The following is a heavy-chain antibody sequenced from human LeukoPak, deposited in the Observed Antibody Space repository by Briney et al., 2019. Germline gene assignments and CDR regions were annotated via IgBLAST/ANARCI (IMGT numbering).Heavy chain of an antibody. CDR2: ISYSGST. J-gene: IGHJ6*03. V-gene: IGHV4-59*01. CDR3: ARGGSYYMDV. Sequence: SETLSLTCTVSGGSLNPYYWSWIRQPPGKGLEWIAYISYSGSTKYNPSLQSRVIISVDTSKNHFSLKLSSVTTADTAVYYCARGGSYYMDVWGKGTTVTVSS. CDR1: GGSLNPYY.